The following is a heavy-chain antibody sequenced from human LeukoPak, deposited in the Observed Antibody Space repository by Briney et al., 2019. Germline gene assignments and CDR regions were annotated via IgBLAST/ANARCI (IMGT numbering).Heavy chain of an antibody. D-gene: IGHD3-16*01. J-gene: IGHJ5*02. CDR2: IIPIFGTA. Sequence: SVKVSCKASGGTFSGYAISWVRQAPGQGLEWMGGIIPIFGTANYAQKFQGRVTITTDESTSTAYMELSSLRSEDTAVYYCARDGGDRNWFDPWGQGTLVTVSS. CDR1: GGTFSGYA. V-gene: IGHV1-69*05. CDR3: ARDGGDRNWFDP.